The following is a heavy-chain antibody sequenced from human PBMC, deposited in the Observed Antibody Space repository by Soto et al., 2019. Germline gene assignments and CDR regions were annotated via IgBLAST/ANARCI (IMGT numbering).Heavy chain of an antibody. D-gene: IGHD3-3*01. Sequence: SVKVSCKASGGSFGKSAINWVRQTPGQGLEWLGGFIPVYRTLNYAQKFQGRVTITADESTGTAYMTLSSLASDDTAVYYCATGVIWIGYFTVDSWGQGNRVTVSS. V-gene: IGHV1-69*13. J-gene: IGHJ4*02. CDR1: GGSFGKSA. CDR2: FIPVYRTL. CDR3: ATGVIWIGYFTVDS.